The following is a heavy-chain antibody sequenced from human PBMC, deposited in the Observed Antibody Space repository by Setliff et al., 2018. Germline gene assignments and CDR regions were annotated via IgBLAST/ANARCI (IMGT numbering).Heavy chain of an antibody. CDR1: GYSFINYG. J-gene: IGHJ4*02. CDR3: ARVPRLEWLLPTFDS. V-gene: IGHV1-18*01. CDR2: ISGYNGNT. Sequence: GASVKVSCKTSGYSFINYGLSWMRQAPGQGLEWVGWISGYNGNTDYAQNLQGRVTMTIDTSTSTAYMELRSLRSDDAAVYYCARVPRLEWLLPTFDSWGQGTLVTFSS. D-gene: IGHD3-3*01.